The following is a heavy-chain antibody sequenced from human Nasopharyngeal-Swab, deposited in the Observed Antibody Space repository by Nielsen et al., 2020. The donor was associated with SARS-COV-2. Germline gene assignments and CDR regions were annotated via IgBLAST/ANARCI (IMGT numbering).Heavy chain of an antibody. CDR1: GGSFSGYY. CDR3: ARAGYGLWFGKFFYYFDY. V-gene: IGHV4-34*01. J-gene: IGHJ4*02. CDR2: INHSGST. D-gene: IGHD3-10*01. Sequence: GSLRLSCAVYGGSFSGYYWSWIRQPPGKGLEWIGEINHSGSTNYNPSLKSRVTISVDTSKNQFSLKLSSVTAADTAVYYCARAGYGLWFGKFFYYFDYWGQGTLVTVSS.